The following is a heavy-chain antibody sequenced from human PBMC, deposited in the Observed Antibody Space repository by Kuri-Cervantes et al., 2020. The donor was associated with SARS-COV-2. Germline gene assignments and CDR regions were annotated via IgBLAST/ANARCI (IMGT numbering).Heavy chain of an antibody. J-gene: IGHJ4*02. CDR2: ISNDGIKE. V-gene: IGHV3-30-3*02. CDR3: ATPGWGGTGAF. CDR1: GFTFSSYG. Sequence: GESLKISCVASGFTFSSYGLHWVRQAPGKGLEWVAAISNDGIKEFYADSVKGRFIISRDNSKYTLYVELNSLRADDTAVYYCATPGWGGTGAFWGQGTLVTVSS. D-gene: IGHD1-26*01.